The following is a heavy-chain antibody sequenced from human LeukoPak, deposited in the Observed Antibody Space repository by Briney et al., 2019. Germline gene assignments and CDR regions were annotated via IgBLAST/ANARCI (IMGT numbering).Heavy chain of an antibody. V-gene: IGHV4-34*01. J-gene: IGHJ4*02. Sequence: SETLSLTCAVYGGSFSGYYWSWIRQSPGKGLEWIGETYHSGSTNYNSSLKSRVTISLDTSKNQFSLKLSSVTAADTAVYYCANTYGDSTGYWGQGTLVTVSS. CDR1: GGSFSGYY. CDR2: TYHSGST. D-gene: IGHD4-17*01. CDR3: ANTYGDSTGY.